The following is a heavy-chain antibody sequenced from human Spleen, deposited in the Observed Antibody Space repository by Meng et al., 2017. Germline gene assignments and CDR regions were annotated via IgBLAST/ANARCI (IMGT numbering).Heavy chain of an antibody. CDR2: ITNSGGST. V-gene: IGHV3-23*01. J-gene: IGHJ6*02. Sequence: GESLKISCTASGFTFSTYAMSWVRQAPGKGLEWVSAITNSGGSTYYADSVKGRFTISRDNSKNTLYLQMNSLRAEDTAVYYCAIEASGGMDVWGQGTMVTVSS. CDR3: AIEASGGMDV. CDR1: GFTFSTYA. D-gene: IGHD3-10*01.